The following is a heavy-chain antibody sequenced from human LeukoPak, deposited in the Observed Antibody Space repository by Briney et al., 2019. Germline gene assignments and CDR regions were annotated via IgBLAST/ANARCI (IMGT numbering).Heavy chain of an antibody. CDR2: IYYSGST. V-gene: IGHV4-59*08. D-gene: IGHD2-2*01. CDR1: GGSISSYS. Sequence: SETLSLTCTVSGGSISSYSWNWIRQPPGKGLEWIGYIYYSGSTNYNPSLKSRVTISVDPSKNQFSLKLSSVTAADTAVYYCARGYCAITSCYFDHWGQGTLVTVSA. J-gene: IGHJ4*02. CDR3: ARGYCAITSCYFDH.